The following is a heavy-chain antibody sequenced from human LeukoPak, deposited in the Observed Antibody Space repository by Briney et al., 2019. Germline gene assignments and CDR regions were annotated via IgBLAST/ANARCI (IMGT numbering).Heavy chain of an antibody. CDR3: ARTNYYDSSGYQGAGTYYYGMDV. Sequence: ASVTVSCKASGYTFTIYGISWVRQAPGQGLEWMGRIIPIFGTANYAQKFQGRVTITADKFTSTAYMEVSSLRSEDTAVYYCARTNYYDSSGYQGAGTYYYGMDVWGQGTTVTVSS. CDR1: GYTFTIYG. J-gene: IGHJ6*02. V-gene: IGHV1-69*06. D-gene: IGHD3-22*01. CDR2: IIPIFGTA.